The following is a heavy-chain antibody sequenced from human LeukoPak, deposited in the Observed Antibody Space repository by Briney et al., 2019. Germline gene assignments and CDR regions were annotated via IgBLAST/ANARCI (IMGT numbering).Heavy chain of an antibody. J-gene: IGHJ4*02. Sequence: GASVTVSCQASGYTFLRYYMHWVRQATGQGLEWMGWISPNSGATNYAQKFQGRVTMTRDTPIITAYMELNRLTSDDTAVYYCARGGSTVYSNAFGDFDSWGQGTLVTVSS. V-gene: IGHV1-2*02. CDR2: ISPNSGAT. CDR1: GYTFLRYY. CDR3: ARGGSTVYSNAFGDFDS. D-gene: IGHD3-3*01.